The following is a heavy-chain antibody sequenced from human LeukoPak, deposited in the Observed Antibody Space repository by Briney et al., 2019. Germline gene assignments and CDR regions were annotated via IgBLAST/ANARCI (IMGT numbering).Heavy chain of an antibody. CDR3: ARGPDGAFDY. D-gene: IGHD1-14*01. J-gene: IGHJ4*02. Sequence: PSETLSLTCTVSGGSISSYYWSWIRQPPGKGLEWIGYIYYSGSTNYNPPLKSRVTISVDTSKNQFSLKLSSVTAADTAVYYCARGPDGAFDYWGQGTLVTVSS. V-gene: IGHV4-59*01. CDR1: GGSISSYY. CDR2: IYYSGST.